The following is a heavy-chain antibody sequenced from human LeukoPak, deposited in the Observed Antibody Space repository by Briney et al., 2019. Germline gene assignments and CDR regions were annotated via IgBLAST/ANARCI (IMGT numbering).Heavy chain of an antibody. V-gene: IGHV1-3*01. J-gene: IGHJ3*02. D-gene: IGHD3-22*01. Sequence: ASVKVSCKASGYTFTGYYIHWVRQAPGQGLEWMGWINAGNGNTKYSQKFQGRVTITRDTSASTAYMELSSLRSEDTVVYYCAALRPYDSFGYDAFDIWGQGTMVTVSS. CDR1: GYTFTGYY. CDR2: INAGNGNT. CDR3: AALRPYDSFGYDAFDI.